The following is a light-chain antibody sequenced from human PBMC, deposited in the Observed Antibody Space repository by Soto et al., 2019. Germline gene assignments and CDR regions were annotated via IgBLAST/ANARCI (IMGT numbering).Light chain of an antibody. J-gene: IGLJ2*01. Sequence: QSVLTQPPSVSWAPGQRVTISCTGSSSNIGAGYDLHWYQQLPGTAPKLLIYGNSNRPSGVPDRFSGSKSGTSASLAITGLQAEDEADYYCQSYDSSLSGVVFGGGTKLTVL. V-gene: IGLV1-40*01. CDR1: SSNIGAGYD. CDR2: GNS. CDR3: QSYDSSLSGVV.